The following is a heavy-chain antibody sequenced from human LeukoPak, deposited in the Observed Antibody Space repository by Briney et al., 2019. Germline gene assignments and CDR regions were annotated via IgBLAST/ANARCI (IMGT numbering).Heavy chain of an antibody. CDR3: AEGRYFDWLLTPYYYGMDV. CDR1: GGTLSDYA. CDR2: IIPMFGTA. V-gene: IGHV1-69*13. J-gene: IGHJ6*02. Sequence: ASVKVSCKASGGTLSDYAITWVRQAPGQGLEWMGGIIPMFGTANYAQKFQGRVTITADESTSTAYMELSSLRSEDTAVYYCAEGRYFDWLLTPYYYGMDVWGQGTTVTVSS. D-gene: IGHD3-9*01.